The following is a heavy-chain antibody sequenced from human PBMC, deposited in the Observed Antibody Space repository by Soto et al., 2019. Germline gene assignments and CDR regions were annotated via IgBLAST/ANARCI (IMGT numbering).Heavy chain of an antibody. CDR2: IKQDGSEK. CDR1: GFTFSDYY. D-gene: IGHD3-22*01. V-gene: IGHV3-7*01. Sequence: GGSLRLSCAASGFTFSDYYMSWIRQAPGKGLEWVANIKQDGSEKYYVDSVKGRFTISRDNAKNSLYLQMNSLRAEDTAVYYCARDSYYDSSGSPDAFDIWGQGTMVT. J-gene: IGHJ3*02. CDR3: ARDSYYDSSGSPDAFDI.